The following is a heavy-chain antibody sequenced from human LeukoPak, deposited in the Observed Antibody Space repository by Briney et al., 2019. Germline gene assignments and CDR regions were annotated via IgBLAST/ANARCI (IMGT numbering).Heavy chain of an antibody. Sequence: SETLSLTCAVYGGSFSGYYWSWIRQPPGKGLEWIGEINHSGSTNCNPSLKSRVTISVDTSKNQFSLKLSSVTAADTAVYYCARAYGRVVNFDYWGQGTLVTVSS. CDR2: INHSGST. D-gene: IGHD4-17*01. V-gene: IGHV4-34*01. CDR3: ARAYGRVVNFDY. J-gene: IGHJ4*02. CDR1: GGSFSGYY.